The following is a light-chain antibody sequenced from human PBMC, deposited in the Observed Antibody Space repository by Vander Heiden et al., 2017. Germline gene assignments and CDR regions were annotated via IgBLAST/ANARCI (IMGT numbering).Light chain of an antibody. Sequence: TALTQTAPVSGSPGQSSNITCTGRSRDVGSYSFVSWYHQHPGNAPKVMIYEFTNRPSGVSNRFSGSKSGNTASLTISGLQAEDEADYYCCSYTGSSTPFIFGGGTRLTVL. CDR2: EFT. CDR3: CSYTGSSTPFI. V-gene: IGLV2-14*01. CDR1: SRDVGSYSF. J-gene: IGLJ2*01.